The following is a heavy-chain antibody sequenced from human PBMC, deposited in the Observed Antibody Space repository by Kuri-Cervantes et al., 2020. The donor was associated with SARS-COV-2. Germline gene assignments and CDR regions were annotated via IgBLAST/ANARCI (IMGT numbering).Heavy chain of an antibody. V-gene: IGHV3-53*01. CDR1: GFTFSSYS. D-gene: IGHD3-22*01. J-gene: IGHJ3*02. CDR2: IYSGGST. CDR3: ARAGDYYDSSGPDGAFDI. Sequence: GGSLRLSCAASGFTFSSYSMNWVRQAPGKGLEWVSVIYSGGSTYYADSVKGRFTFSRDNSKNTLYLQMNSLRAEDTAVYYCARAGDYYDSSGPDGAFDIWGQGTMVTVSS.